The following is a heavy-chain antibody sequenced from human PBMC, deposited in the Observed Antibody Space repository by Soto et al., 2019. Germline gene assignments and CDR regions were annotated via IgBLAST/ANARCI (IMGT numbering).Heavy chain of an antibody. Sequence: SETLSLTCTVSGGSISSYCWSWIRQPPGKGLEWIGYIYYSGSTNYNPSLKSRVTISVDTSKNQFSLKLSSVTAADTAVYYCARHGPYYDFWSGYLKNYYYYYMDVWGKGTTVPVSS. CDR2: IYYSGST. J-gene: IGHJ6*03. V-gene: IGHV4-59*08. D-gene: IGHD3-3*01. CDR3: ARHGPYYDFWSGYLKNYYYYYMDV. CDR1: GGSISSYC.